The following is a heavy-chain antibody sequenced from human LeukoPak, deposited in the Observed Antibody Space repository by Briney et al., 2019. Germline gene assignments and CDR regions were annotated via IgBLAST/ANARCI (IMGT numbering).Heavy chain of an antibody. CDR3: ARTIYYYESTSYFSDAFDI. Sequence: GGSLRLSCAATGFTLKGHSMNWVRQAPGKGLDWVSSISPTSTYIYYPDSVKRRFTISRDDDKNSLYLEMDSLRAEDTALYYCARTIYYYESTSYFSDAFDIWGQRTMVTVSS. V-gene: IGHV3-21*01. CDR2: ISPTSTYI. J-gene: IGHJ3*02. D-gene: IGHD3-22*01. CDR1: GFTLKGHS.